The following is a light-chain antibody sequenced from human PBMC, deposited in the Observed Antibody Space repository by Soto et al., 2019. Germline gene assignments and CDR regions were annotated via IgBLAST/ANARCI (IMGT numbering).Light chain of an antibody. CDR2: DAS. Sequence: EILLTQSPATLSVSRGEIATLWCRASQSVSSYLAWYQQKPGQSPRLLIYDASTRAPGIPDRFSGSGSGTDFTLTISRLEPEDFAVYYCQQYGSSLTFGGGTKVDIK. CDR1: QSVSSY. CDR3: QQYGSSLT. J-gene: IGKJ4*01. V-gene: IGKV3-20*01.